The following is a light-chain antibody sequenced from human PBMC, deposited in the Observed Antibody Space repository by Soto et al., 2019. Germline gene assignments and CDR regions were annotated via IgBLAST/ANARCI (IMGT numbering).Light chain of an antibody. CDR2: DVT. CDR3: SSYASGGTYV. J-gene: IGLJ1*01. Sequence: ALTQPASVSGSPGQSIAISCTGTSSDVGGYNSVSWYQQHPGKAPKLMIYDVTNRPSGVSNRFSGSKSGNTASLTISGLQAEDEADYYCSSYASGGTYVFGTGTKVTV. V-gene: IGLV2-14*01. CDR1: SSDVGGYNS.